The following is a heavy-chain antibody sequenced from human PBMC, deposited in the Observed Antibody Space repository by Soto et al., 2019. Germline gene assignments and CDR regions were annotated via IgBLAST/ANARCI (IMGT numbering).Heavy chain of an antibody. Sequence: QVQLVQSGAEVKKPGASVKVSCKASGYTFTGYYMHWVRQAPGQGLEWMGWINPNSGGTNYAQKFQGWVTMTRDTSISIAYMELSRLRSDDTAVYYCARDSSVRSRSWFKYWGQGTLVTVSS. CDR1: GYTFTGYY. V-gene: IGHV1-2*04. CDR2: INPNSGGT. D-gene: IGHD6-13*01. CDR3: ARDSSVRSRSWFKY. J-gene: IGHJ4*02.